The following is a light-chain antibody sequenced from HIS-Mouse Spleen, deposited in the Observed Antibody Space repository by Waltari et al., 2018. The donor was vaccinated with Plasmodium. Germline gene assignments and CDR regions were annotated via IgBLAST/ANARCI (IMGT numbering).Light chain of an antibody. V-gene: IGKV1-5*03. Sequence: DIQMTQSPSTLSASVGDRVTITCRASQSISSRLAWDQQKPGKAAKLLIYKASSLESGVQSRFSGSGSGTEFTLTISSLQPDDFATYYCQQYNSYSWTFGQGTKVEIK. CDR3: QQYNSYSWT. CDR2: KAS. CDR1: QSISSR. J-gene: IGKJ1*01.